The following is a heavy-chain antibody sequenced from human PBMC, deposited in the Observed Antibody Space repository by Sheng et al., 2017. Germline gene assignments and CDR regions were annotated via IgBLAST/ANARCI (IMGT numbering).Heavy chain of an antibody. CDR3: ARDRKQQLVLXYYYYYGMDV. V-gene: IGHV3-30*04. CDR1: GFTFSSYA. D-gene: IGHD6-13*01. J-gene: IGHJ6*02. Sequence: QVQLVESGGGVVQPGRSLRLSCAGSGFTFSSYAMHWVRQAPGKGLEWVALISYDGSNKYYADSVKGRFTISRDNSKNTLYLQMNSLRAEDTAVYYCARDRKQQLVLXYYYYYGMDVWGQGTTVTVSS. CDR2: ISYDGSNK.